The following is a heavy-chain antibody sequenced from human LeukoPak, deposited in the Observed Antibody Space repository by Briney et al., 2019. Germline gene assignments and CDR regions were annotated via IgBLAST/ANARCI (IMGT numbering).Heavy chain of an antibody. V-gene: IGHV3-23*01. CDR1: GFTFSSYA. J-gene: IGHJ4*02. Sequence: GGSLRLSCAASGFTFSSYAMSWVRQAPGKGLEWVSAISGSGGSTYYADSVKGRFTISRDSSKSTMYLQMTSLTAEDTAVYYCAKGSGTSRPYYLDYWGRGTLVTVSS. D-gene: IGHD6-25*01. CDR3: AKGSGTSRPYYLDY. CDR2: ISGSGGST.